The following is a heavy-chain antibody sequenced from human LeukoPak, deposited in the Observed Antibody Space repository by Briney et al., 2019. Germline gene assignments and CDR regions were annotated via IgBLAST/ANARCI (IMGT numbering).Heavy chain of an antibody. CDR3: ARAATAVAGLGADY. Sequence: GASVTVSFKASGYTFTSYYMHWVRQAPGQGLEWMGLINPSGGSTSYAQKFQGRVTMTRDTSISTAYMELNSLRSDDTAVYYCARAATAVAGLGADYWGQGTLVSVSS. V-gene: IGHV1-46*01. CDR1: GYTFTSYY. CDR2: INPSGGST. J-gene: IGHJ4*02. D-gene: IGHD6-19*01.